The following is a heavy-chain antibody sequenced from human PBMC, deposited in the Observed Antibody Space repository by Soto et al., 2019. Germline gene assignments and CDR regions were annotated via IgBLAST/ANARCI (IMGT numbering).Heavy chain of an antibody. Sequence: QVQLKQWGAGLLKPSETLSLTCAVYGGSFTSYYWSWIRQPPGQGLEWIGEIHHSGITNYNPSLKSRVTISIDMSQNQFSLNLRSVTAAETGVYYCASILTGWNHLGYWGQGTPVTVSS. CDR1: GGSFTSYY. V-gene: IGHV4-34*01. D-gene: IGHD3-9*01. J-gene: IGHJ4*02. CDR3: ASILTGWNHLGY. CDR2: IHHSGIT.